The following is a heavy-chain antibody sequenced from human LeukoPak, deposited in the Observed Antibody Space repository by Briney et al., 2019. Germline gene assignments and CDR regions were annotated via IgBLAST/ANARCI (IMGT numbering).Heavy chain of an antibody. CDR3: ASRANYDSSGYYYEFDY. V-gene: IGHV4-34*01. J-gene: IGHJ4*02. CDR2: INHSGST. D-gene: IGHD3-22*01. CDR1: GGSFSGYY. Sequence: SETLSLTCAVYGGSFSGYYWSWIRQPPGKGLEWIGEINHSGSTNYNPSLKSRVTISVDTSKNQFSLKLSSVTAADTAVYYCASRANYDSSGYYYEFDYWGQGTLVTVSS.